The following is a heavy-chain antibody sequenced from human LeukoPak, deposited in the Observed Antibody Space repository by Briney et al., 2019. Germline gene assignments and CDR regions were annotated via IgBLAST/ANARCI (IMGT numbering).Heavy chain of an antibody. CDR2: IYHSGST. J-gene: IGHJ4*02. CDR3: ARSGLYCSGGSCYRHFDY. D-gene: IGHD2-15*01. V-gene: IGHV4-30-2*01. Sequence: PSETLSLTCTVSGGSISSYSWSWIRQPPGKGLEWIGYIYHSGSTYYNPSLKSRVTISVDRSKNQFSLKLSSVTAADTAVYYCARSGLYCSGGSCYRHFDYWGQGTLVTVSS. CDR1: GGSISSYS.